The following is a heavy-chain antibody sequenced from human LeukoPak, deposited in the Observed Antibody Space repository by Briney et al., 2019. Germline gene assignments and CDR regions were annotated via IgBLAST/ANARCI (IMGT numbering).Heavy chain of an antibody. V-gene: IGHV3-43*02. J-gene: IGHJ4*02. CDR3: AKDNLPYSSGWYGY. D-gene: IGHD6-19*01. CDR1: GFTFDDYA. Sequence: GGSLRLSCAASGFTFDDYAMHWVRQAPGKGREWVSLISGDGGSTYYADSVKGRFTISIDNSKKSLYLQMNSLRTEDTALYYCAKDNLPYSSGWYGYWGQGTLVTVSS. CDR2: ISGDGGST.